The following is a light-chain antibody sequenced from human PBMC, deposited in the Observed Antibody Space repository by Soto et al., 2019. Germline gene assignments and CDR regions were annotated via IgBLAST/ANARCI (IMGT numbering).Light chain of an antibody. CDR1: QSLLNSYGYTS. Sequence: DIVVTQSPLSLPVTPGEPASISCRSSQSLLNSYGYTSLDWYQQKPGQAPRLLIYGASNRATGIPDRFSGSGSGTDFTLTISRLEPEDFAVYYCQQYGSSGTFGQGTK. J-gene: IGKJ1*01. CDR3: QQYGSSGT. CDR2: GAS. V-gene: IGKV3-20*01.